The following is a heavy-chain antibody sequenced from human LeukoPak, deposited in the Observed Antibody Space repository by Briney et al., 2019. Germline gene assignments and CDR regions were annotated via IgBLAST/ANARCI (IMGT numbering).Heavy chain of an antibody. D-gene: IGHD6-19*01. J-gene: IGHJ4*02. CDR2: ISSSSSTI. V-gene: IGHV3-48*01. CDR1: GFTFSSYS. Sequence: PGGSLRLSCAASGFTFSSYSMNWVRQAPGKGLEWVSYISSSSSTIYYADSVKGRFTISRDNAKNSLYLQMNSLRAEDTAVYYCARDRYSSGWYGLDYWGQGTLVTVSS. CDR3: ARDRYSSGWYGLDY.